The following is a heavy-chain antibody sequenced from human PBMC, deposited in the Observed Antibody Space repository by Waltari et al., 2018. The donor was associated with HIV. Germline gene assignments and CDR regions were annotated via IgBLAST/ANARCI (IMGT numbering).Heavy chain of an antibody. CDR2: INPKNGRT. CDR1: GYTFTDYY. Sequence: QEQLVQSGAEVKKPGASVKVSCKASGYTFTDYYMHWVRQAPGQGLEWKGWINPKNGRTNYAQKCQGRVTMTRDTSSSTAYMELSSLRSDDTAVYYCALYCSGGNCFFDYWGQGTLVTVSS. J-gene: IGHJ4*02. CDR3: ALYCSGGNCFFDY. V-gene: IGHV1-2*02. D-gene: IGHD2-15*01.